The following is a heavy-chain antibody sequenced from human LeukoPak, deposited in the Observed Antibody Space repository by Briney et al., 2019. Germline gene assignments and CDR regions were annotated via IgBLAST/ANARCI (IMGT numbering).Heavy chain of an antibody. J-gene: IGHJ4*02. V-gene: IGHV4-31*11. CDR2: IYYSGST. CDR3: ARDTCSSTSCQNFDY. Sequence: PSETLSLTCAVSGGSISSGGYYWNWIRQHLGKGLEWIGNIYYSGSTYYNPSLKSRVTISIDTSKNQFSLKLSSVTAADTAVYYCARDTCSSTSCQNFDYWGQGTLVTVSS. D-gene: IGHD2-2*01. CDR1: GGSISSGGYY.